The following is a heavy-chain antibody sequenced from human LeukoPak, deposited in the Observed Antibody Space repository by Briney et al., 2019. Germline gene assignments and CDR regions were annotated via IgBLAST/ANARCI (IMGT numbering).Heavy chain of an antibody. D-gene: IGHD2-8*01. V-gene: IGHV3-30*18. CDR2: ISYDGSNK. CDR3: AKAGSLVYAPFYYFDY. CDR1: GFTFSSYA. J-gene: IGHJ4*02. Sequence: PGGSLRLSCAASGFTFSSYAMSWVRQAPGKGLEWVAVISYDGSNKYYADSVKGRFTISRDNSKNTLYLQMNSLKAEDTAVYYCAKAGSLVYAPFYYFDYWGQGTLVTVSS.